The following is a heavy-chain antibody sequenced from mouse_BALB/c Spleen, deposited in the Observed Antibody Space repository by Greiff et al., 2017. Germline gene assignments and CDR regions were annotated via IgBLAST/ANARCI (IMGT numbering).Heavy chain of an antibody. CDR1: GYTFTSYW. CDR3: TRNYYGSSYYAMDY. CDR2: IYPSDSYT. Sequence: QVQLQQSGAELVRPGASVKLSCKASGYTFTSYWINWVKQRPGQGLEWIGNIYPSDSYTNYNQKFKDKATLTVDKSSSTAYMQLSSPTSEDSAVYYCTRNYYGSSYYAMDYWGQGTSVTVSS. V-gene: IGHV1-69*02. J-gene: IGHJ4*01. D-gene: IGHD1-1*01.